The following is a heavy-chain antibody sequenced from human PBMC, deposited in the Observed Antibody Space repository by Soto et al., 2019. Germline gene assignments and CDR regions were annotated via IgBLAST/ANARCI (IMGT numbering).Heavy chain of an antibody. V-gene: IGHV4-31*03. D-gene: IGHD6-13*01. J-gene: IGHJ4*02. Sequence: SETLSLTCTVSGGSISSGGYYWSWIRQHPGKGLEWIGYIYYSGSTYYNPSLKSRVTISVDTSKNQFSLKLSSVTAADTAVYYCARGAIAAAGLYYFDYWGQGTLVTVSS. CDR3: ARGAIAAAGLYYFDY. CDR1: GGSISSGGYY. CDR2: IYYSGST.